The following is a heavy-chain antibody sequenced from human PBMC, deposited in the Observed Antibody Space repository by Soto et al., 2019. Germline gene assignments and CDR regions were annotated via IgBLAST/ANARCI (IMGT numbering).Heavy chain of an antibody. V-gene: IGHV2-5*02. CDR2: IYWDDDK. D-gene: IGHD4-4*01. CDR1: GFSLSTTGVG. J-gene: IGHJ4*02. CDR3: ALARYSNFDY. Sequence: QITLKESGPTLVKPTQTLTLTCTFSGFSLSTTGVGVGWIRQPPGKALEWLALIYWDDDKRYSPSLKSRLTITKDTTKKLVVLTMTNMDPVDTATYYCALARYSNFDYWGQGTLVTVSS.